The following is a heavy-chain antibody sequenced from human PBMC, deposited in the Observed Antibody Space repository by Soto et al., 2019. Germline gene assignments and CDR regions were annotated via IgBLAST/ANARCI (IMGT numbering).Heavy chain of an antibody. D-gene: IGHD2-15*01. Sequence: QVQLVQSGAEVKKPGASVKVSCKASGYIFTAYSMHWVRQAPGQGLEWMGVVNPSGGTTNYAQKYQGRITITRDTSTSTDYMDLSSLTSEDPAVYYCAREENCSDGICYSEYFQRWGQGTLVTVSS. CDR2: VNPSGGTT. CDR1: GYIFTAYS. CDR3: AREENCSDGICYSEYFQR. V-gene: IGHV1-46*01. J-gene: IGHJ1*01.